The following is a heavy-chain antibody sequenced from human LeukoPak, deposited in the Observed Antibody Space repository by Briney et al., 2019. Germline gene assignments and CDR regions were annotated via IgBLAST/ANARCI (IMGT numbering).Heavy chain of an antibody. CDR1: GGTFSSYA. CDR2: IIPIFGTA. CDR3: ARSRYCSSTSCSYFDY. Sequence: GSSGKVSCKASGGTFSSYAISWVRQAPGQGLEWMGGIIPIFGTANYAQKFQGRVTITTDESTSTAYMELSSLRSEDTAVYYCARSRYCSSTSCSYFDYWGQGTLVTVYS. V-gene: IGHV1-69*05. D-gene: IGHD2-2*01. J-gene: IGHJ4*02.